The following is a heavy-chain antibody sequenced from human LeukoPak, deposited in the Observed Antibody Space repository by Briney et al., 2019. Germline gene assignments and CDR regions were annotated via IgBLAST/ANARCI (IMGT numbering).Heavy chain of an antibody. CDR1: GFTFRSYS. D-gene: IGHD3-10*01. CDR2: ISSSSSTI. J-gene: IGHJ4*02. Sequence: GGSLRLSCAASGFTFRSYSMNWVRQAPGKGLEWVSYISSSSSTIYYADSVKGRFTISRDNAKNSLYLQMNSLRAEDTAVYYCARDLVAEGDYYGSGSYCDYWGQGTLVTVSS. CDR3: ARDLVAEGDYYGSGSYCDY. V-gene: IGHV3-48*01.